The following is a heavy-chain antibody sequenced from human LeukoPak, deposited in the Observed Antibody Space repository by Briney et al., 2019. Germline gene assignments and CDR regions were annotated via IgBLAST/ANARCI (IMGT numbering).Heavy chain of an antibody. CDR2: IYPGDSDT. V-gene: IGHV5-51*01. J-gene: IGHJ4*02. Sequence: GESLKISCKGSGYSFTSYWIGWVRQMPGKGLEWMGIIYPGDSDTRYSPSFQGQVTISADKSISTAYLQWSSLKASDTAMYYCARRISYYGSGSYYNPLFDYWGQGTLVTVSS. D-gene: IGHD3-10*01. CDR1: GYSFTSYW. CDR3: ARRISYYGSGSYYNPLFDY.